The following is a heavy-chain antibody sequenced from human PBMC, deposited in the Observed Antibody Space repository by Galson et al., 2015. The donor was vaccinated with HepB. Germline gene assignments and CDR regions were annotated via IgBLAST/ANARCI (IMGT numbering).Heavy chain of an antibody. J-gene: IGHJ4*02. CDR1: GFNFRGYA. D-gene: IGHD3-22*01. Sequence: SLRLSCAASGFNFRGYAMHWVRQAPGKGLEWVAAISYDGSDKNYINSVKGRFSISRDNSKNTLYVDMDSLRVEDTAVYYCAKGSGMIGDRYPDYWGPGTLVTVSS. V-gene: IGHV3-30*18. CDR3: AKGSGMIGDRYPDY. CDR2: ISYDGSDK.